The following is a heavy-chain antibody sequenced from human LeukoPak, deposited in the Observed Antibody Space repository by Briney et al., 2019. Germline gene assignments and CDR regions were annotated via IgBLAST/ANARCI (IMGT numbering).Heavy chain of an antibody. Sequence: SETLSLTCTVSGGSISSYYWSWIRQPPGKGLEWIGYIYYSGSTNYNPSLKSRVTISVDTSKNQFSLKLSSVTAADTAVYYCARDNFYYDSSGYSNWFDPWGRGTLVTVSS. J-gene: IGHJ5*02. CDR2: IYYSGST. CDR3: ARDNFYYDSSGYSNWFDP. V-gene: IGHV4-59*01. CDR1: GGSISSYY. D-gene: IGHD3-22*01.